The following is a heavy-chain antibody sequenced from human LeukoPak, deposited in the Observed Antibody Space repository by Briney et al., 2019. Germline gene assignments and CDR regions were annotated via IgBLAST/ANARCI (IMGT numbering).Heavy chain of an antibody. V-gene: IGHV4-61*02. CDR1: GGSISSGSYS. CDR3: ARDLGEYVPCWFDP. CDR2: IFTSGTT. D-gene: IGHD3-16*01. Sequence: PSQTLSLTCTVSGGSISSGSYSWTWIRQPAGKGLEWIGRIFTSGTTNYNPSLKSRVTISVDTSKNQFSLNLNSVTAADTAVYYCARDLGEYVPCWFDPWGQGTLVTVSS. J-gene: IGHJ5*02.